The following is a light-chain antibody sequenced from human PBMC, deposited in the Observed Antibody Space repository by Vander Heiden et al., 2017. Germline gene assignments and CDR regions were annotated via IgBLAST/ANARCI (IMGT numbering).Light chain of an antibody. CDR3: QQSYGTPRT. CDR1: QSISSY. J-gene: IGKJ1*01. V-gene: IGKV1-39*01. CDR2: AAS. Sequence: DIQMTQSPSSLSASVGDRVTITCRASQSISSYLNWYQQKPGKAPKLLIYAASSLQSGVPSRFSGSGSGTDFTLTIISLQPEDFATYYCQQSYGTPRTFGQGSKVEIK.